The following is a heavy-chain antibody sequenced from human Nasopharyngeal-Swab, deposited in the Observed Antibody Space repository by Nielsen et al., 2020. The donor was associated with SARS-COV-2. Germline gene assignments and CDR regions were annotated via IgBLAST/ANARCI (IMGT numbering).Heavy chain of an antibody. D-gene: IGHD2-15*01. V-gene: IGHV3-73*01. CDR3: TRCGGGCYSGRDY. J-gene: IGHJ4*02. CDR2: IRRKGNTYAT. CDR1: GFIFSDSA. Sequence: GGSLRLSCAASGFIFSDSAIHWVRQASGKGLEWVGRIRRKGNTYATAYAASVKGRFIIFRDDPTNTAYLQMNSLKTEDTAVYYCTRCGGGCYSGRDYWGQGTLVTVSS.